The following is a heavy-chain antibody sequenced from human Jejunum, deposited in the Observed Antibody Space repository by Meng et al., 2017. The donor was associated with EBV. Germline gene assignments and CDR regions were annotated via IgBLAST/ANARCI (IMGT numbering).Heavy chain of an antibody. Sequence: QIHLVQSGGEVKKPGASLKVSCKASGYTFTNYGITWVRQAPGQGLEWMGWISAYNGNTNYAQKFQGRVTMTTDSSTSTAYMEVRSLRSDDTAVYYCARTGYGDYSTTIYYFDYWGQGTLVTVS. CDR1: GYTFTNYG. V-gene: IGHV1-18*01. J-gene: IGHJ4*02. D-gene: IGHD4-17*01. CDR3: ARTGYGDYSTTIYYFDY. CDR2: ISAYNGNT.